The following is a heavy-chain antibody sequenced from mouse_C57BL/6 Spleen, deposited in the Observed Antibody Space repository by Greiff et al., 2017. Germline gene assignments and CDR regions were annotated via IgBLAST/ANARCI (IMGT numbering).Heavy chain of an antibody. D-gene: IGHD2-5*01. J-gene: IGHJ4*01. CDR3: ARYDYSNYYYAMDY. V-gene: IGHV1-50*01. CDR1: GYTFTSYW. CDR2: IDPSDSYT. Sequence: VQLQQPGAELVKPGASVKLSCKASGYTFTSYWMQWVKQRPGQGLEWIGEIDPSDSYTNYNQKFKGKATLTVDTSSSTAYMQLSSLTSEDSAVYYCARYDYSNYYYAMDYWGQGTSVTVSS.